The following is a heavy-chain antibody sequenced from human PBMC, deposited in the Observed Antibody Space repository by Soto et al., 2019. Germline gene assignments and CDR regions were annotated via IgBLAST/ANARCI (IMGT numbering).Heavy chain of an antibody. V-gene: IGHV1-69*04. J-gene: IGHJ5*02. CDR2: IIPILGIA. D-gene: IGHD2-15*01. CDR3: ARDQGYCSGGSCYGWFDP. Sequence: SVKVSCKASGGTFSSYTISWVRQAPGQGLEWMGRIIPILGIANYAQKFQGRVTITADKSTSTAYMELSSLRSEDTAVYYCARDQGYCSGGSCYGWFDPWGRG. CDR1: GGTFSSYT.